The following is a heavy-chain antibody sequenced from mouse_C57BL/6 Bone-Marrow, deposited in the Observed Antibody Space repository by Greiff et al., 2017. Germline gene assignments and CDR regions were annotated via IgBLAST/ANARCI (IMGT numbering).Heavy chain of an antibody. D-gene: IGHD2-5*01. Sequence: EVKLVESGGDLVKPGGSLKLSCAASGFTFSSYGMSWVRQTPDKRLEWVATISSGGSYPDYPYNVKGRFTISRDTAKTTLYLQMSSLKSEDTAMYYCAGHEYYDSNYDYYSMDYWGQGTSVTVSS. CDR3: AGHEYYDSNYDYYSMDY. V-gene: IGHV5-6*01. J-gene: IGHJ4*01. CDR2: ISSGGSYP. CDR1: GFTFSSYG.